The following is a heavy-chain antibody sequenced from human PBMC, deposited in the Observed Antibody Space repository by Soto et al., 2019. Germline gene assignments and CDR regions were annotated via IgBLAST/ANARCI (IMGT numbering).Heavy chain of an antibody. Sequence: ASETLSLTCTVSGGSISSYYWSWIRQPPGKGLEWIGYIYYSGSTNYNPSLKSRVTISVDTSKSQFSLKLSSVTAADTAVYYCARQNSGYDYALDYWGQGTLVTVSS. V-gene: IGHV4-59*08. CDR1: GGSISSYY. CDR2: IYYSGST. J-gene: IGHJ4*02. D-gene: IGHD5-12*01. CDR3: ARQNSGYDYALDY.